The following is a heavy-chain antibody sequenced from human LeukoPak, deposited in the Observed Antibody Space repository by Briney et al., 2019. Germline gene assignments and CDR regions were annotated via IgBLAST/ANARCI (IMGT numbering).Heavy chain of an antibody. J-gene: IGHJ3*02. V-gene: IGHV4-59*01. CDR3: ARGTAGDYGAFDI. CDR2: IYYSGSA. D-gene: IGHD4-17*01. Sequence: PSETLSLTCTVSGGSISSYYWSWIRQPPGKGLDWIGYIYYSGSANYNPSLKSRVTISVDTSTNQFTLKLSSVTAADTAVYYCARGTAGDYGAFDIWGQGTMVTVSS. CDR1: GGSISSYY.